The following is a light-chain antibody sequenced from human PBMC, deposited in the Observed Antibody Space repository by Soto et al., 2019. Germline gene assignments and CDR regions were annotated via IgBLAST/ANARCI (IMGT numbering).Light chain of an antibody. CDR3: QQYGSSPQT. CDR1: QSVTTTY. CDR2: GAS. V-gene: IGKV3-20*01. Sequence: EIVLTQSPGTLSLSPGERVTLSCRACQSVTTTYLAWYQQKPGQAPRLLIYGASSRDTGIPDRFSGSGSGTDFTLTISRLEPEDFAVYYCQQYGSSPQTFGQGTKLEIK. J-gene: IGKJ2*01.